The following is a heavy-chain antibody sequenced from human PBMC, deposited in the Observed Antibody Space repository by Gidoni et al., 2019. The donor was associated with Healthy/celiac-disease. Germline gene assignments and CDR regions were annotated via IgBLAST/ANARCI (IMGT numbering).Heavy chain of an antibody. CDR2: IYYSGST. J-gene: IGHJ3*02. Sequence: QVQLQESGPGLVKPSQTLSLTCTVSGGSISSDGYYWSWIRQHPGKGLEWIGYIYYSGSTYYNPSLKSRVTISVDTSKNQFSLKLSSVTAADTAVYYCARDLEYYYDSSGYYYRLRAFDIWGQGTMVTVSS. V-gene: IGHV4-31*03. D-gene: IGHD3-22*01. CDR1: GGSISSDGYY. CDR3: ARDLEYYYDSSGYYYRLRAFDI.